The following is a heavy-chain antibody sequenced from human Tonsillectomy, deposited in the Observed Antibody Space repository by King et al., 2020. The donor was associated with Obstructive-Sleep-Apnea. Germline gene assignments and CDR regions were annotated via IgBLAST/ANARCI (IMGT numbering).Heavy chain of an antibody. D-gene: IGHD4-17*01. CDR3: AKDRGTVTNPPGVTFFDC. CDR2: IRYDGSNK. CDR1: GFTFSSYG. V-gene: IGHV3-30*02. Sequence: VQLVESGGGVVQPGGSLRLSCASSGFTFSSYGIHWVRQAPGKGLEWVAFIRYDGSNKYYADSVKGRFTISRDNSKNTLYLQMNSLGAEDTAVYFCAKDRGTVTNPPGVTFFDCWGQGTLVSVSS. J-gene: IGHJ4*02.